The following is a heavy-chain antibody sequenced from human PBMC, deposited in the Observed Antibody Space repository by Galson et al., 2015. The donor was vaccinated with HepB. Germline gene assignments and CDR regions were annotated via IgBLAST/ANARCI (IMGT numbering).Heavy chain of an antibody. CDR3: ARDTVETGITGSLTFDF. CDR2: ISAYNDVT. D-gene: IGHD1-20*01. CDR1: GYTFMRYG. Sequence: QSGAEVKKPGASVKVSCKASGYTFMRYGISWVRQAPGQGLEWMGWISAYNDVTKYSQKFQGRVTMTTDTSTTTAYMEVRSLRSDDTAVYYCARDTVETGITGSLTFDFWGQGTLVTVSS. V-gene: IGHV1-18*01. J-gene: IGHJ4*02.